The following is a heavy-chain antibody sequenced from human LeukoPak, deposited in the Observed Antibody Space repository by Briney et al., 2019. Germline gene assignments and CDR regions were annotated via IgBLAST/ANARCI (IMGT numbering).Heavy chain of an antibody. CDR2: MNPNSGNT. V-gene: IGHV1-8*01. Sequence: ASVKVSRKASGYTFTSYDINWVRQATGQGLEWMGWMNPNSGNTGYAQKFQGRVTMTRNTSISTAYMELSSLRSEDTAVYYCARGRSWYDAFDIWGQGTMVTVSS. J-gene: IGHJ3*02. CDR1: GYTFTSYD. D-gene: IGHD6-13*01. CDR3: ARGRSWYDAFDI.